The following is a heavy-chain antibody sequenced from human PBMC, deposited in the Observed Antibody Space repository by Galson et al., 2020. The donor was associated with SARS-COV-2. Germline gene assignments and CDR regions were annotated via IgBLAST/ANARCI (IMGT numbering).Heavy chain of an antibody. Sequence: HGESLKISCKGSGYSFTSYWIGWVRQMPGKGLEWMGIIYPGDSDTRYSPSFQGQVTISADKSISTAYLQWGSLKASDTAMYYCAGQSLLAARPIYFCGMDVWGQGTTVTVSS. CDR3: AGQSLLAARPIYFCGMDV. CDR2: IYPGDSDT. CDR1: GYSFTSYW. D-gene: IGHD6-6*01. J-gene: IGHJ6*02. V-gene: IGHV5-51*01.